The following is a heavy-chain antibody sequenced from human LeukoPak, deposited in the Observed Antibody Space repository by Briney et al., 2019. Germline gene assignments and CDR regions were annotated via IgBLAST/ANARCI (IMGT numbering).Heavy chain of an antibody. CDR1: GGSFSGYY. Sequence: SETLSLTCAVYGGSFSGYYWSWIRQPPGKGLEWIGEINHSGSTNYNPSLKSRVTISVDTSKNQFSLKLSSVTAADTAVYYCARGDARAHYYDSSGYYSYYFDYWGQGTLVTVSS. CDR3: ARGDARAHYYDSSGYYSYYFDY. D-gene: IGHD3-22*01. CDR2: INHSGST. V-gene: IGHV4-34*01. J-gene: IGHJ4*02.